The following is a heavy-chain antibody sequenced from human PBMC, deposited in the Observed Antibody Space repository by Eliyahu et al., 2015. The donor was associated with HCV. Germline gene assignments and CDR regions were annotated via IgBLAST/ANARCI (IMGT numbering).Heavy chain of an antibody. V-gene: IGHV3-53*01. CDR3: ARDGDGYNYFNY. D-gene: IGHD5-24*01. Sequence: EVQLVESGGGLIQPGGSXRVSXAXTXFXVSSNYMTWVRQATGKGLEWVSGISSRGSAYYADSVKGRFTISRDNSKNTLSLQMNSLRAEDTAVYYCARDGDGYNYFNYWGQGTLVTVPS. CDR1: XFXVSSNY. J-gene: IGHJ4*02. CDR2: ISSRGSA.